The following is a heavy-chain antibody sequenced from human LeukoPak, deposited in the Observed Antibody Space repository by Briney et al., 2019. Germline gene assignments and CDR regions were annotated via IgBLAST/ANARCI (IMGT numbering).Heavy chain of an antibody. CDR3: PSHPPVRFCSGGSCYSYGNWSAP. V-gene: IGHV4-39*07. CDR1: GGSISSSTYY. D-gene: IGHD2-15*01. J-gene: IGHJ5*02. Sequence: SETLSLTCTVSGGSISSSTYYWAWIRQPPGKGLEWIGEINHSGSTNYNPSLKSRVTISVDTSKNQFSLKLSSVTAADTAVYSWPSHPPVRFCSGGSCYSYGNWSAPWAQEPLAPVSS. CDR2: INHSGST.